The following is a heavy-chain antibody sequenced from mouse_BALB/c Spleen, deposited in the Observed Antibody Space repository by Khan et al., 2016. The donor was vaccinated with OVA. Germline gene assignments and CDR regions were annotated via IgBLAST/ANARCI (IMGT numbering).Heavy chain of an antibody. Sequence: QVQLQQSGPELVRPGVSVKISCKGSGYTFTDYAMHWVRQSHAKSLEWIGLISTYYGNTNYKQKFKGKATMTVDKSSSTAYMELARLTSEDSAIYYYTRPAYGGDYDYWGQGSTLTVSS. V-gene: IGHV1S137*01. J-gene: IGHJ2*01. D-gene: IGHD2-3*01. CDR1: GYTFTDYA. CDR2: ISTYYGNT. CDR3: TRPAYGGDYDY.